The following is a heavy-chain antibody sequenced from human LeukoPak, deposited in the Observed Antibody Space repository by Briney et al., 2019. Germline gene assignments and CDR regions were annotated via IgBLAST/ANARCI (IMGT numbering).Heavy chain of an antibody. CDR1: GGTFSSYA. D-gene: IGHD5-24*01. Sequence: SVEVSCKASGGTFSSYAISWVRQAPGQGLEWMGGIIPIFGTANYAQKFQGRVTITTDESTSTAYMELSSLRSEDTAVYYCARGDGYNFLYFDYWGQGTLVTVSS. V-gene: IGHV1-69*05. J-gene: IGHJ4*02. CDR2: IIPIFGTA. CDR3: ARGDGYNFLYFDY.